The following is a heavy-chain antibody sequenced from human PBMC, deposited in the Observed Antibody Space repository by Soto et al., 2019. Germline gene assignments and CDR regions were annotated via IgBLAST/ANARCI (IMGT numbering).Heavy chain of an antibody. D-gene: IGHD3-3*01. J-gene: IGHJ6*03. Sequence: SETLSLTCAVSSGSISSSNWWSWVRQPPGKGLEWIGEIYHSGSTNYNPSLKSRVTISVDKSKNQFSLKLSSVTAAGTAVYYCARSSLRFLEWSQNYYYYMDVWGKGTTVTVSS. CDR3: ARSSLRFLEWSQNYYYYMDV. CDR2: IYHSGST. CDR1: SGSISSSNW. V-gene: IGHV4-4*02.